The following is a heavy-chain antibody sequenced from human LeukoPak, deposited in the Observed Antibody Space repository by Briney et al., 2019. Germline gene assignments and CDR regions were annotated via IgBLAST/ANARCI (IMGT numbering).Heavy chain of an antibody. J-gene: IGHJ4*02. CDR2: IYYSGSA. D-gene: IGHD3-3*01. Sequence: SETLSLTCTVSGGSLSSGSYYWGWIRQPPGKGLEWIGSIYYSGSAYYHPSLQTRLAMSVDTSKNQFSLKLTSVTAGDTAFYYCARHSSYYDFLYWGQGTLVTVSS. V-gene: IGHV4-39*01. CDR1: GGSLSSGSYY. CDR3: ARHSSYYDFLY.